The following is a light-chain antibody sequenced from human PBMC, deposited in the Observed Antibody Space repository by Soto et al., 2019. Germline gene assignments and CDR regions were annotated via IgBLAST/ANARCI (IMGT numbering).Light chain of an antibody. V-gene: IGLV2-14*01. J-gene: IGLJ2*01. CDR3: SSYTRSSTSVV. CDR1: SSDVGGYNY. Sequence: QSALTQPASVSGSPGQSITISCTGTSSDVGGYNYVSWYQQHPGKAPKLMIYDVSNRPSGVSTRFSGSKSGNTASLTISGLQAEDEADYYCSSYTRSSTSVVFGGGTKLTVL. CDR2: DVS.